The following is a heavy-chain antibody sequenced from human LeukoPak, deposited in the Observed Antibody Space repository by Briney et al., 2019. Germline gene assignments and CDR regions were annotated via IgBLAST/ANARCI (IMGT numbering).Heavy chain of an antibody. D-gene: IGHD2-2*01. V-gene: IGHV3-30-3*01. CDR1: GFTFSSYA. CDR2: ISYDGTNK. J-gene: IGHJ6*02. CDR3: ASDSRSYYYYYGMDV. Sequence: PGRSLRLSCVASGFTFSSYAIHWVRQAPGKGLEWVAFISYDGTNKYYADSVKGRFTISRDNSKNTLYLQMNSLRAEDTAVYYCASDSRSYYYYYGMDVWGQGTTVTVSS.